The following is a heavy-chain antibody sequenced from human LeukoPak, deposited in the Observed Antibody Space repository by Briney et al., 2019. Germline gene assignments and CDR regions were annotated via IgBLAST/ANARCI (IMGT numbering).Heavy chain of an antibody. CDR3: ARRYYYNLGSFPFDF. D-gene: IGHD3-10*01. V-gene: IGHV4-34*01. J-gene: IGHJ4*02. CDR2: IHNRGTT. CDR1: GGPCSGYF. Sequence: SETLSLTCAVSGGPCSGYFWSWIRQSSGKGLEWIGEIHNRGTTNYNPSLNSRVTISEDTSKNQFYLNLSSVTAADTAVYYCARRYYYNLGSFPFDFWGQGTLVTVSS.